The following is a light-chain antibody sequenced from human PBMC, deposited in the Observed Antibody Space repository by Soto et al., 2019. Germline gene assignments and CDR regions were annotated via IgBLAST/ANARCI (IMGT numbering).Light chain of an antibody. CDR3: QQYGDSPMYT. Sequence: EIALTQSPGTLSSSPGERGTLSCRASQSVSSSHLAWYQQKPGQGPRLLIYGASSRATGIPDRFSGSGSGTDFTLAISRLEPEDLAVYFCQQYGDSPMYTFGQGTKLEI. CDR1: QSVSSSH. J-gene: IGKJ2*01. V-gene: IGKV3-20*01. CDR2: GAS.